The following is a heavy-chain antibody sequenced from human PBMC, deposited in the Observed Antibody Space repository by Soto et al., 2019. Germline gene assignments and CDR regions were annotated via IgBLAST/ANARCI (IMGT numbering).Heavy chain of an antibody. CDR1: GVIFTNYG. Sequence: QVHLVGSGGGVVQPRRSLSISCTASGVIFTNYGMHWVRQAPGNGLEWVAVVSPDGRNIYYADSVKGRFTISRDNSKNALQLQMNSLRGEDTAVYYCAKALDWLFDLWGRGTLVTVSS. CDR2: VSPDGRNI. V-gene: IGHV3-30*18. J-gene: IGHJ2*01. CDR3: AKALDWLFDL.